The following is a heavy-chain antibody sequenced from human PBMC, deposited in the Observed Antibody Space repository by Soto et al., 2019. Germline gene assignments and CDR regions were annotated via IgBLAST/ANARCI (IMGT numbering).Heavy chain of an antibody. J-gene: IGHJ5*02. Sequence: SQTLSLTCAISGDSVSSYSAAWNWIRQSPSGGLEWLGRTYYRYRFFSDYAESVKSRIIINPDTSKNQFSLQLKSVTPVDTAVYYCVRDRHSSSGWFDPWGQGTPVTVSS. CDR3: VRDRHSSSGWFDP. D-gene: IGHD3-10*01. CDR1: GDSVSSYSAA. V-gene: IGHV6-1*01. CDR2: TYYRYRFFS.